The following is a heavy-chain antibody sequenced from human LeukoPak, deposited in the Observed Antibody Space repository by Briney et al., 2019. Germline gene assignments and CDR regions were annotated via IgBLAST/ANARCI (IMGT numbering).Heavy chain of an antibody. V-gene: IGHV4-4*02. D-gene: IGHD5-24*01. CDR3: ARGASLQTGAFDV. J-gene: IGHJ3*01. Sequence: SETLSLTCAVSGGSISRSGWWSWLRPSPGKGLECIGETIHSGSTKYNPYFKSRLTISVDNSKNQFSLNLTSVTAADTAMYYCARGASLQTGAFDVWGQGTMVTVSS. CDR2: TIHSGST. CDR1: GGSISRSGW.